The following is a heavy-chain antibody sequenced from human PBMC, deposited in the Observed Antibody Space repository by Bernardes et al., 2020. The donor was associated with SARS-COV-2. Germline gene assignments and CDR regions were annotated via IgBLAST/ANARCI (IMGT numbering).Heavy chain of an antibody. CDR2: ISPYNGNT. V-gene: IGHV1-18*01. D-gene: IGHD6-19*01. J-gene: IGHJ3*02. Sequence: ASVKVSCKASGYTFTTSGISWVRQAPGQGPEWMGWISPYNGNTDYAQKLQGRVTMTTDTSTSTAYMELRSLRSDDTAVYYCAKGYSSGFDAFDIWGQGTVVTVSS. CDR3: AKGYSSGFDAFDI. CDR1: GYTFTTSG.